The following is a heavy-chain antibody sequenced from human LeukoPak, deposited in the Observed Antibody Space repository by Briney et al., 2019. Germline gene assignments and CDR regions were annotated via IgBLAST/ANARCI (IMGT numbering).Heavy chain of an antibody. CDR2: IYSGGST. D-gene: IGHD4-17*01. CDR1: GFTVSSNY. Sequence: PGGSLRLSCAASGFTVSSNYMSWVRQAPGKGLEWVSVIYSGGSTYYADSVKGRFTISRDNSKNTLYLQMNSLRVEDTAVYYCARHRAVTTRGWFDPWGQGTLVTVSS. J-gene: IGHJ5*02. V-gene: IGHV3-66*04. CDR3: ARHRAVTTRGWFDP.